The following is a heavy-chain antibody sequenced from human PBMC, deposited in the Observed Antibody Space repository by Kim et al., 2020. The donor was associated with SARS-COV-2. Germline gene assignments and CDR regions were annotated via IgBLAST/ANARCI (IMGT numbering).Heavy chain of an antibody. CDR2: INLHGNKT. CDR1: GFTFDEYA. V-gene: IGHV3-9*01. D-gene: IGHD1-1*01. Sequence: SLRLSCVVSGFTFDEYAMHWVRLGPGKGLEWVAGINLHGNKTSYVDPVKGRFTISRDNTKNSLYLEMNSLRPDDTALYYCAKGQRGTYYYNMDVWGQGTTVT. J-gene: IGHJ6*01. CDR3: AKGQRGTYYYNMDV.